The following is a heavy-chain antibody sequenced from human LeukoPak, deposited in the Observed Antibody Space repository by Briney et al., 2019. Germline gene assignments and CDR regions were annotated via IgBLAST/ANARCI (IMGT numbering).Heavy chain of an antibody. CDR1: GGSFSGYY. CDR3: ATGVHGITAAGDYYFDY. D-gene: IGHD6-13*01. Sequence: SETLSLTCAVYGGSFSGYYWSWIRQPPGKGLEWIGYIYDIGTTNYNPSLKTRVTMSVDTSNNQFSLKLSSVTAADTAVYYCATGVHGITAAGDYYFDYWGQGTLVTVSS. CDR2: IYDIGTT. V-gene: IGHV4-59*03. J-gene: IGHJ4*02.